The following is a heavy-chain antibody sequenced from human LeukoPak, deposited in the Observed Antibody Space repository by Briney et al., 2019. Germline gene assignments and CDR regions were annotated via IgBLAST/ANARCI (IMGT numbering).Heavy chain of an antibody. J-gene: IGHJ5*02. V-gene: IGHV4-59*01. CDR2: IYYSGST. CDR1: GGSISSYY. CDR3: ARAEMTSNPILTGYYSGRNWFDP. D-gene: IGHD3-9*01. Sequence: SETLSLTCTVSGGSISSYYWSWIRQPPGKGLEWIGYIYYSGSTNYNPSLKSRVTISVDTSKNQFSLKLSSVTAADTAVYYCARAEMTSNPILTGYYSGRNWFDPWGQGTLVTVSS.